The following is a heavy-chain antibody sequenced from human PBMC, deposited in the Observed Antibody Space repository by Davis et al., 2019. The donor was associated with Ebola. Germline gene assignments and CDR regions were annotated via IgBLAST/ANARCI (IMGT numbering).Heavy chain of an antibody. J-gene: IGHJ2*01. Sequence: GGSLRLSCAASGLIVSDNYMSWVRQAPGKGPEWVSVLYRDGRTYYADSVKGRFTISRDNSKNTLYPQMNSLRAEDTAMYYCARHASGDFWYFGLWGRGTLVTVSS. CDR1: GLIVSDNY. V-gene: IGHV3-53*01. CDR3: ARHASGDFWYFGL. CDR2: LYRDGRT. D-gene: IGHD3-10*01.